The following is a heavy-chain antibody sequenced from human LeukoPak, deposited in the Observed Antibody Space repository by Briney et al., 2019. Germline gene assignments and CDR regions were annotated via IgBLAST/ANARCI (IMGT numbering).Heavy chain of an antibody. CDR3: AKDLVSFSVAGINSGIDY. D-gene: IGHD6-19*01. CDR2: ISYDGSNK. Sequence: GGSLRLSCAASGFTFSSYGMHWVRRAPGKGLEWVAVISYDGSNKYYADSVKGRFTISRDNSKNTLYLQMNSLRAEDTAVYYCAKDLVSFSVAGINSGIDYWGQGTLVTVSS. V-gene: IGHV3-30*18. CDR1: GFTFSSYG. J-gene: IGHJ4*02.